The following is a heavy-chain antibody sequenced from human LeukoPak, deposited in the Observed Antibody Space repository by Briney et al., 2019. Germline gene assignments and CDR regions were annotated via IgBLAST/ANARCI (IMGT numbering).Heavy chain of an antibody. CDR2: ISYDGSNK. V-gene: IGHV3-30*18. CDR1: GFTFSSYG. CDR3: AKDPGGDDYGDYYFDY. Sequence: PGGSLRLSCAASGFTFSSYGMHWVRQAPGKGLEWVAVISYDGSNKYYADSVKGRFTISRDNSKNTLYLQMNSLRAEDTAVYYCAKDPGGDDYGDYYFDYWGQGTLVTVSS. J-gene: IGHJ4*02. D-gene: IGHD4-17*01.